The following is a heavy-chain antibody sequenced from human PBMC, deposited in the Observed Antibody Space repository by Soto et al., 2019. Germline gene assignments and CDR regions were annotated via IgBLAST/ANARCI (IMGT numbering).Heavy chain of an antibody. CDR1: GFTFSSYG. V-gene: IGHV3-33*01. D-gene: IGHD6-19*01. CDR2: IWYDGSNK. CDR3: ARDSSGWEYYYYYYGMDV. J-gene: IGHJ6*02. Sequence: GGSLRLSCAASGFTFSSYGMHWVRQAPGKGLEWVAVIWYDGSNKYYADSVKGRFTISRDNSKNTLYLQMNSLRAEDTAVYYCARDSSGWEYYYYYYGMDVWGQGTTVTVSS.